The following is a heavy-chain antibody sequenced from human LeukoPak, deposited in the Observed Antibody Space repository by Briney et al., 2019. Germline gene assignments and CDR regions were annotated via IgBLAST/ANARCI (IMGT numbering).Heavy chain of an antibody. J-gene: IGHJ4*02. Sequence: SETPSLTCAVYGGSFSGYYWSWIRQPPGKGLEWIGEINHSGSTNYNPSLKSRVTISVDTSKNQFSLKLSSVTAADTAVYYCARAKGGFGELSFDYWGQGTLVTVSS. V-gene: IGHV4-34*01. CDR3: ARAKGGFGELSFDY. CDR2: INHSGST. CDR1: GGSFSGYY. D-gene: IGHD3-10*01.